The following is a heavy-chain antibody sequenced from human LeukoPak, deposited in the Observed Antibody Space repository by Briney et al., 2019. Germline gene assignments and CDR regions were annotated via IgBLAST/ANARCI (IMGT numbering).Heavy chain of an antibody. CDR3: ARDLITVSTSRAFDI. V-gene: IGHV4-39*07. J-gene: IGHJ3*02. D-gene: IGHD5/OR15-5a*01. CDR1: GGSISSSSYY. Sequence: SVTLSLTCTVSGGSISSSSYYWGCIRLPPGKGLECIGSIYYSGSTYYNPSLKSRVTISVDTSKNQFSLKLSSVTAADTAVYYCARDLITVSTSRAFDIWGQGTMVTVSS. CDR2: IYYSGST.